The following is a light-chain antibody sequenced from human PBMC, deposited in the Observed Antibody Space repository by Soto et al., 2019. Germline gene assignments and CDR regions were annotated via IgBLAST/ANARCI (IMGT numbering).Light chain of an antibody. CDR3: SSYTSSSTPWV. CDR1: SSDVGGYNY. V-gene: IGLV2-14*01. J-gene: IGLJ3*02. CDR2: EVS. Sequence: QSALTQPASVSGSPGQSITISGTGTSSDVGGYNYVSWYQQHPGKAPKLMIYEVSNRHSGVSNRFSGSKSGNTASLTISGLQAEDEADYYCSSYTSSSTPWVFGGGTKLTVL.